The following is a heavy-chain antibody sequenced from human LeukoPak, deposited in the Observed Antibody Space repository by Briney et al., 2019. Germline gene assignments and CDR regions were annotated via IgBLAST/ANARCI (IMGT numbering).Heavy chain of an antibody. J-gene: IGHJ4*02. CDR1: GFTFSSYW. V-gene: IGHV3-7*01. D-gene: IGHD4-23*01. Sequence: GGSLRLSCAASGFTFSSYWMNWVRQAPGKGLEWVANINQDGSAKYYVDSVKGRFTFSRDNAMNSLFLQMNSLRAEDTAVYYCARDVHGGAFDYWGQGTLVTVSS. CDR3: ARDVHGGAFDY. CDR2: INQDGSAK.